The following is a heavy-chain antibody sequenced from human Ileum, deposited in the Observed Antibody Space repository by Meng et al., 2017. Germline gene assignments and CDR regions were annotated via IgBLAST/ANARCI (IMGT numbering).Heavy chain of an antibody. CDR2: INWNGDTT. Sequence: VYIGGSGGGCVLPGGSLGLSCEASGFTFDDYDIIWVRQAPGKGLEGVSEINWNGDTTNYVDSVKGRFTISRDNAKNSLYLQMNSLRVEDTAFYYCATYPGLGGWGQGTLVTVSS. CDR1: GFTFDDYD. J-gene: IGHJ4*02. CDR3: ATYPGLGG. V-gene: IGHV3-20*04. D-gene: IGHD3-16*01.